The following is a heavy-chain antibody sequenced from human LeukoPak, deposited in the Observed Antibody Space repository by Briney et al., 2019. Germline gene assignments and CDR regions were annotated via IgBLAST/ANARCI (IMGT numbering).Heavy chain of an antibody. J-gene: IGHJ4*02. CDR2: IKSKTDGGTT. CDR3: TAIRYYYDSSGYPYFDY. Sequence: PGGSLRLSCVASGFTFSNAWMSWVRQAPGKGLEWVGRIKSKTDGGTTDYAAPVKGRFTISRDDSKNTLYLQMNSLKTEDTAVYYCTAIRYYYDSSGYPYFDYWGQGTLSPSPQ. CDR1: GFTFSNAW. D-gene: IGHD3-22*01. V-gene: IGHV3-15*01.